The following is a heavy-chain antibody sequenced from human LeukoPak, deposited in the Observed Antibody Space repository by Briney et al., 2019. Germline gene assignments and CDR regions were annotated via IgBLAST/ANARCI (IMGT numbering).Heavy chain of an antibody. V-gene: IGHV1-18*01. Sequence: ASVKVSCKASGYTFTSYGISWVRQAPGQGLEWMGWISAYNGNTNYAQKLQGRVTMTTDTSTSTVYMELSSLRSEDTAVYYCARARGTSSWDTGVFQHWGQGTLVTVSS. CDR2: ISAYNGNT. CDR3: ARARGTSSWDTGVFQH. D-gene: IGHD6-13*01. CDR1: GYTFTSYG. J-gene: IGHJ1*01.